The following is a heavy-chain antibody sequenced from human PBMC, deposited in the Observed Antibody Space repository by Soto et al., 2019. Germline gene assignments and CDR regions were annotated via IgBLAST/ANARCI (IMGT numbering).Heavy chain of an antibody. CDR2: MYHSGST. J-gene: IGHJ4*02. V-gene: IGHV4-4*02. D-gene: IGHD6-19*01. Sequence: QVELQETGPGLVKPSGTLSLTCAVSGGSISSDYWWTWVRQPPGKGLEWIAEMYHSGSTNYNPSLKSQVTISVDKSKNQISLKLSSVTAADTAVYYCARVLSSGWSRFDYWGQGTLVTVSS. CDR1: GGSISSDYW. CDR3: ARVLSSGWSRFDY.